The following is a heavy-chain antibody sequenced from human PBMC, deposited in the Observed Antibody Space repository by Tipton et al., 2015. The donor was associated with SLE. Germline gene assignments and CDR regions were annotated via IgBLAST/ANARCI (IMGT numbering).Heavy chain of an antibody. D-gene: IGHD2-2*01. CDR1: GYTFTSYD. CDR2: MNPNSGNT. V-gene: IGHV1-8*03. Sequence: QSGAEVKKPGASVKVSCKASGYTFTSYDISWVRQATGQGLEWMGWMNPNSGNTGYAQKFQGRVTITRNTSISTAYMELSSLRSEDTAVYYCARVNVVVPATIGEDFYYYMDVWGKGTTVTVSS. J-gene: IGHJ6*03. CDR3: ARVNVVVPATIGEDFYYYMDV.